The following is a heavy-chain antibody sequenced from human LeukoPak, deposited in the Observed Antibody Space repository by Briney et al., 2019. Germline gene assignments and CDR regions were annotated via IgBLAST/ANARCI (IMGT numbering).Heavy chain of an antibody. CDR2: VNHSGST. Sequence: SSETLSLTCAVYGGSFSGYYWSWIRQPPGKGLEWIGEVNHSGSTNYNPSLKSRVTTSVDTSENQFSLKLSSVTAADTAVYYCARAPSDYGDYVKVYNWFDPWGQGTLVTVSS. CDR3: ARAPSDYGDYVKVYNWFDP. J-gene: IGHJ5*02. CDR1: GGSFSGYY. D-gene: IGHD4-17*01. V-gene: IGHV4-34*01.